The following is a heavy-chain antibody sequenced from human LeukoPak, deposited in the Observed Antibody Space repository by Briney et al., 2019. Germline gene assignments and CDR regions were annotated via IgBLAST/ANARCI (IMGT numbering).Heavy chain of an antibody. D-gene: IGHD3-16*02. CDR2: IKEDGSDK. CDR1: GFMFNNYW. CDR3: ARATISITFGGVIAPDY. J-gene: IGHJ4*02. V-gene: IGHV3-7*01. Sequence: PGGSLRLSCVASGFMFNNYWMTWVRQAPGKGLEWVANIKEDGSDKHYVDSVKGRFTISRDNAKNSLYLQMNSLNVDDTAIYYCARATISITFGGVIAPDYWGQGTLVTVSS.